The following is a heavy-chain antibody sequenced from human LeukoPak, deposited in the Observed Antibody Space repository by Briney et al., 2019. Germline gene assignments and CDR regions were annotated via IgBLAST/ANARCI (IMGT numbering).Heavy chain of an antibody. D-gene: IGHD5-18*01. Sequence: SETLSLTCTVSDDSISDYYRGWIRQPPGKGLEWIGYIHNSGTSTYNPSLKSRVTISVDTSKNQFSLKLSSVTAADTAVYYCARDKYSIGLWYFDLWGRGTLVTVSS. CDR1: DDSISDYY. CDR2: IHNSGTS. V-gene: IGHV4-59*01. CDR3: ARDKYSIGLWYFDL. J-gene: IGHJ2*01.